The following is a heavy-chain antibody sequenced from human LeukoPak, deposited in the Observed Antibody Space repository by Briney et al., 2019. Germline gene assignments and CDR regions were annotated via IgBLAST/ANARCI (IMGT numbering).Heavy chain of an antibody. CDR2: ISWNSGSI. J-gene: IGHJ4*02. CDR3: AKDLYSSGWYYFDY. CDR1: GFTFDDYA. D-gene: IGHD6-19*01. V-gene: IGHV3-9*01. Sequence: PGRSLRLSCAASGFTFDDYAMPWVRQAPGKGLEWVSGISWNSGSIGYADSVKGRFTISRDNAKNSLYLQMNSLRAEGTALYYCAKDLYSSGWYYFDYWGQGTLVTVSS.